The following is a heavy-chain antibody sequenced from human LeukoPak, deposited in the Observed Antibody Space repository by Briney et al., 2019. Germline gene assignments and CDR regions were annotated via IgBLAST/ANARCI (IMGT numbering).Heavy chain of an antibody. J-gene: IGHJ4*02. V-gene: IGHV4-39*01. CDR2: IYYSGST. CDR1: GGSFSSYY. Sequence: SETLSLTCAVYGGSFSSYYWGWIRQPPGKGLEWIGSIYYSGSTYYNPSLKSRVTISVDTSKNQFSLKLSSVTAADTAVYYCARPAQQWFGDSYFDYWGQGTLVTVSS. D-gene: IGHD3-10*01. CDR3: ARPAQQWFGDSYFDY.